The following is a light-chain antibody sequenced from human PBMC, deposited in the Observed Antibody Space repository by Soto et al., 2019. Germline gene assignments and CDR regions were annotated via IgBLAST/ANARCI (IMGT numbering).Light chain of an antibody. Sequence: DIQMTHSPSTLSASVGDRITITCRASQSISSWLAWYQQKPGKAPKLLIYKASSLESGVPSRFSGSGSGTECTLTISSLQPDDFATYYCQQYNSYSWTFGQGTKVEIK. J-gene: IGKJ1*01. CDR1: QSISSW. V-gene: IGKV1-5*03. CDR3: QQYNSYSWT. CDR2: KAS.